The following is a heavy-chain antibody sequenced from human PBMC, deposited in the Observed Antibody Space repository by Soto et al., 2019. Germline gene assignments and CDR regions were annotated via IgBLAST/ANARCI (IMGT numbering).Heavy chain of an antibody. CDR1: GFTFSSYA. CDR3: AKDLVTMVRGVNY. Sequence: GGSLRLSCAASGFTFSSYAMHWVRQAPGKGLEWVSPIRDSGSNTYYADSVKGRFTISRDNSKNTLYLQMNSLRAEDTAVYYCAKDLVTMVRGVNYWGQGTLVTV. V-gene: IGHV3-23*01. D-gene: IGHD3-10*01. CDR2: IRDSGSNT. J-gene: IGHJ4*02.